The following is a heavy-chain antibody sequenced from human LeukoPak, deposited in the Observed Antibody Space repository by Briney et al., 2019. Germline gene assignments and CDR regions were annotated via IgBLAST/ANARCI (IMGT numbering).Heavy chain of an antibody. Sequence: GGSLRLSCAASGFIFRNYAMRCVRRAPGKGLEWVSAINGGGGDRFYADSVKGRFTISRDNSKNTLYLQMSSLRVEDTAVYYCGKAEAGTYYFDYWGQGTLVTVSS. CDR2: INGGGGDR. CDR1: GFIFRNYA. J-gene: IGHJ4*02. D-gene: IGHD6-19*01. V-gene: IGHV3-23*01. CDR3: GKAEAGTYYFDY.